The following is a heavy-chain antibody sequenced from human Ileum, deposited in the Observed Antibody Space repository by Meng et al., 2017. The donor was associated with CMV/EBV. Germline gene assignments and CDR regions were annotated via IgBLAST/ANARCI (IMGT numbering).Heavy chain of an antibody. CDR2: ISSSSYI. CDR3: ARSRIAAAYNYNWFDP. J-gene: IGHJ5*02. V-gene: IGHV3-21*01. Sequence: SGFPFSSYSMTWVRQAPGKGLEWVSSISSSSYIYYADSVKGRFTISRDNAKNSLYLQMNSLRAEDTAVYYCARSRIAAAYNYNWFDPWGQGTLVTVSS. D-gene: IGHD6-13*01. CDR1: GFPFSSYS.